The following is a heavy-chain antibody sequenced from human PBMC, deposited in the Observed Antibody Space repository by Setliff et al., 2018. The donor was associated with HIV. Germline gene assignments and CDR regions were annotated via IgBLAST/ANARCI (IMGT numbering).Heavy chain of an antibody. J-gene: IGHJ3*02. CDR2: FDPEDGET. CDR1: GYTFTGYY. V-gene: IGHV1-24*01. Sequence: GASVKVSCKASGYTFTGYYMHWVRQAPGEGLEWMGGFDPEDGETIYAQKFQGRVTMTEDLSTETAYMELSSLSSDDTAVYYCARHDGLRSVHGAFDIWGQGTMVTVS. D-gene: IGHD4-17*01. CDR3: ARHDGLRSVHGAFDI.